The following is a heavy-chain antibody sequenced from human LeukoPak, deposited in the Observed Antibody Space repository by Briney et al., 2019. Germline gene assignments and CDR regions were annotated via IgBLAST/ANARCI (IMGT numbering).Heavy chain of an antibody. Sequence: PSETLSLTCAVYGGSFSGYYWSWIRQPPGKGLEWIGEINHSGSTNYNPSLKSRVTISVDTSKNQFSLKLSSVTAADTAVYYCAREVAAAVNYWGQGTLVTVSS. J-gene: IGHJ4*02. V-gene: IGHV4-34*01. CDR2: INHSGST. CDR3: AREVAAAVNY. CDR1: GGSFSGYY. D-gene: IGHD6-13*01.